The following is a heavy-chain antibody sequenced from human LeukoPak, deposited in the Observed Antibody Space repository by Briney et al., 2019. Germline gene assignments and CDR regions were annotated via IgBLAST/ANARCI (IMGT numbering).Heavy chain of an antibody. CDR1: GFTLSSYA. Sequence: GGSLRLSCAASGFTLSSYAMSWVRQAPGKGLEWVSGISGSGGSTYYADSVKGRFTISRDNSKNTLYLQMNSLRAEDTAIYYCAKRVVYYFDYWGRGTLVTVSS. CDR2: ISGSGGST. V-gene: IGHV3-23*01. D-gene: IGHD2-8*02. J-gene: IGHJ4*02. CDR3: AKRVVYYFDY.